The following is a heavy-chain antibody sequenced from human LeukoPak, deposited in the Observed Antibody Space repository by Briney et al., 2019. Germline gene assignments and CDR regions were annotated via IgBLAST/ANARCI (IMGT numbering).Heavy chain of an antibody. D-gene: IGHD6-19*01. V-gene: IGHV3-30*03. CDR3: AAEQWLVRFDY. CDR2: ISYDGSNK. CDR1: GFTFNKYG. Sequence: GGSLRLSCGASGFTFNKYGIHWVRQAPGKGLEWVAVISYDGSNKYYADSVKGRFTISRDNSKNTLYLQMNSLRAEDTAVYYCAAEQWLVRFDYWGQGTLVTVSS. J-gene: IGHJ4*02.